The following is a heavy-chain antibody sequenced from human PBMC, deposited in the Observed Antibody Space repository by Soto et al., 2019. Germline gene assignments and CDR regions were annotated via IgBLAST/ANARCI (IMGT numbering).Heavy chain of an antibody. CDR1: GYTFTANA. CDR3: ARGYQGSFDM. Sequence: QVNLVQSGAEVKKPGASVKVSCKASGYTFTANAMHWVRQVPGQRFEWMGWIFTDNGDTVYSQNFQGRVTITRDTSANTAYMDLSSLTSEDTAIYYCARGYQGSFDMWGQGTMVTVSS. D-gene: IGHD2-2*01. J-gene: IGHJ3*02. CDR2: IFTDNGDT. V-gene: IGHV1-3*04.